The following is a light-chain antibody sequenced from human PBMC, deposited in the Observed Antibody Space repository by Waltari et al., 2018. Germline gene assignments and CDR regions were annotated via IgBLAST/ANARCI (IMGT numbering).Light chain of an antibody. V-gene: IGKV1-27*01. CDR1: QGISTY. CDR2: GAS. CDR3: QNYNSGSIP. J-gene: IGKJ5*01. Sequence: DIQMTQSPSSLSASVGDRVTITCRASQGISTYLAWYQQKSGKVPKLLIFGASTLQSGVPSRFSGSGSGTDFTLTISSLQPEDVATYYCQNYNSGSIPFGQGTRLEIK.